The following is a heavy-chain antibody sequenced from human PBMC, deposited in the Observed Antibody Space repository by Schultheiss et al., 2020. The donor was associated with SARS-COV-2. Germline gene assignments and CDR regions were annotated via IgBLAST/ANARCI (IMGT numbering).Heavy chain of an antibody. Sequence: SETLSLTCAVYGGSFSGYYWSWIRQSPGKGLEWIGSIYYSGSSYYNPSLRSRVIMSVDTSKNQFSLNLSSVTAADTAVYFCAFGRGIVVVPADWGPGILVTVSS. D-gene: IGHD2-2*01. CDR3: AFGRGIVVVPAD. J-gene: IGHJ4*02. V-gene: IGHV4-34*11. CDR2: IYYSGSS. CDR1: GGSFSGYY.